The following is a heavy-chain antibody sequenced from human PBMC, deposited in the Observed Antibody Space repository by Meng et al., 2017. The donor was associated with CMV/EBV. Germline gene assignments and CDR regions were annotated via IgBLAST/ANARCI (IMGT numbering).Heavy chain of an antibody. Sequence: FTFSSYSMNLVRQAPGKGLEWVSSISSSSSYIYYADSVKGRFTISRDNAKNSLYLQMNSLRAEDTAVYYCARDAYHYDFWSDRTSIDYWGQGTLVTVSS. J-gene: IGHJ4*02. CDR2: ISSSSSYI. CDR1: FTFSSYS. D-gene: IGHD3-3*01. CDR3: ARDAYHYDFWSDRTSIDY. V-gene: IGHV3-21*01.